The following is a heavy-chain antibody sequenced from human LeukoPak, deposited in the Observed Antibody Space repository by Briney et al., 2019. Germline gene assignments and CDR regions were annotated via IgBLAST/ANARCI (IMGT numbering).Heavy chain of an antibody. CDR2: IWCGGSNK. Sequence: GMSLRLSCAASGFTFSSHGMHWVRQAPGKGREGVAVIWCGGSNKYYADSVKGRFIISRDNSKNTLYLQMNSLRAEDTAVYYCARDKAAAGTYWFDPWGQGTLVTVSS. CDR1: GFTFSSHG. D-gene: IGHD6-13*01. CDR3: ARDKAAAGTYWFDP. V-gene: IGHV3-33*01. J-gene: IGHJ5*02.